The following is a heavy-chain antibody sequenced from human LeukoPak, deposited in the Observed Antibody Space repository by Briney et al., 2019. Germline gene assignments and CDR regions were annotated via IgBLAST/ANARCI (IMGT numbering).Heavy chain of an antibody. J-gene: IGHJ4*02. CDR2: IKHDGNAK. CDR1: GFAFSDSW. V-gene: IGHV3-7*01. Sequence: GGSLRLSCAASGFAFSDSWMSWVRQAPGKGLEWVANIKHDGNAKNYVPSVRGRFTISRDNAKNSLYLQMNSLAVEDTAVYYCATSHDSAGNDWGQGTLVTVSS. CDR3: ATSHDSAGND. D-gene: IGHD2-15*01.